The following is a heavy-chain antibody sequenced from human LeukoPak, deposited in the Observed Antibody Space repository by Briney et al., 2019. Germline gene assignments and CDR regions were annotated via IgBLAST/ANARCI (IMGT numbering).Heavy chain of an antibody. CDR1: GFTFSKYW. Sequence: PVGSLRLSCAASGFTFSKYWTRWVRQAPGKGRVWGANRKHDGNEIYYVDSVKVRFTIPRANAKNSLYLQMKSLRAEYTAVCNCSRGTYYWGQGTLVTVSS. V-gene: IGHV3-7*04. CDR2: RKHDGNEI. CDR3: SRGTYY. J-gene: IGHJ4*02.